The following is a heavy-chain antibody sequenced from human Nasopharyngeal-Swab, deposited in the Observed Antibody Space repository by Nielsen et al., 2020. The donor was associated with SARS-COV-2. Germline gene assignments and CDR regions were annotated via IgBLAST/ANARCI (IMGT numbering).Heavy chain of an antibody. J-gene: IGHJ4*02. CDR2: ISYDGSNK. CDR1: GFTSSSYA. V-gene: IGHV3-30-3*01. Sequence: GESLKISCAASGFTSSSYAMHWVRQVPGKGLECVAVISYDGSNKYYADSVKGRLTISRDNSKNTLSLQMNSLRAEDTAVYYCASSPLDSSGYYYGLDYWGQGTLVTVSS. CDR3: ASSPLDSSGYYYGLDY. D-gene: IGHD3-22*01.